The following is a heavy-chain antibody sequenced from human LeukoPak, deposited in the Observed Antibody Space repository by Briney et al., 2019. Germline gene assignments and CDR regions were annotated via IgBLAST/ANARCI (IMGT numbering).Heavy chain of an antibody. Sequence: SETLSLTCTVSGGSLSSSSYYWGWIRQPPGKGLEWIGSIYYSGSTYYNPSLKSRVTISVDTSKNQFSLKLSSVTAADTAVYYCARHPYYGSAKTHWFDPWGQGTLVTVSS. V-gene: IGHV4-39*01. D-gene: IGHD3-10*01. CDR1: GGSLSSSSYY. CDR3: ARHPYYGSAKTHWFDP. CDR2: IYYSGST. J-gene: IGHJ5*02.